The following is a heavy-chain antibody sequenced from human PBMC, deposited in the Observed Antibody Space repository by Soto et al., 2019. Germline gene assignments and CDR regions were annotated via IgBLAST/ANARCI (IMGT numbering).Heavy chain of an antibody. CDR2: ISYDGSNK. J-gene: IGHJ4*02. CDR3: ATPQMHCGGDCYRGGFDY. Sequence: GGSLRLSCAASGFTFSSYGMHWVRQAPGKGLEWVAVISYDGSNKYYADSVKGRFTISRDNSKNTLYLQMNSLRAEDTAVYYCATPQMHCGGDCYRGGFDYCGQGTLVTVSS. D-gene: IGHD2-21*02. CDR1: GFTFSSYG. V-gene: IGHV3-30*03.